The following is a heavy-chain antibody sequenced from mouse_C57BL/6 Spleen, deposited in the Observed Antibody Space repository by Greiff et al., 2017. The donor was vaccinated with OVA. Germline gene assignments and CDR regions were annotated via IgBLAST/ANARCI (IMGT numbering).Heavy chain of an antibody. CDR3: TRSGSYGGWFAY. CDR2: IDPETGGT. D-gene: IGHD1-1*02. V-gene: IGHV1-15*01. Sequence: QLQQSGAELVRPGASVTLSCKASGYTFTDYEMHWVKQTPVHGLEWIGAIDPETGGTAYNQKFKGKAILTADKSSSTAYMELRSLTSEDSAVYYCTRSGSYGGWFAYWGQGTLVTVSA. J-gene: IGHJ3*01. CDR1: GYTFTDYE.